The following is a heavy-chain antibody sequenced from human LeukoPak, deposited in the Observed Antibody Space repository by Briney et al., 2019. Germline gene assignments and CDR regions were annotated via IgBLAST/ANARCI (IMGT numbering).Heavy chain of an antibody. CDR2: FYYSGNT. J-gene: IGHJ4*02. V-gene: IGHV4-39*01. D-gene: IGHD1-20*01. CDR3: ARRITGTTSDSFDY. Sequence: PSETLSLTCTVSGGSISNSSYYWGWIRQPPGKGLEWIGSFYYSGNTYYNPSLKSRVTISVYTAKNQFSLKLSSVTAADTALYYCARRITGTTSDSFDYWGQGTLVTVSS. CDR1: GGSISNSSYY.